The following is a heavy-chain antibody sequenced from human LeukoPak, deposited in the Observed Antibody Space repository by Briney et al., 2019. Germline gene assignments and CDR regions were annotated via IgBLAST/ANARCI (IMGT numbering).Heavy chain of an antibody. J-gene: IGHJ3*02. CDR2: ISSSGSTI. D-gene: IGHD3-9*01. Sequence: GGSLRLSCAASGFTFSSYEMNWVRQAPGKGLEWVSYISSSGSTIYYAGSVKGRFTISRDNAKNSLYLQMNSLRAEDTAVYYCARANGYYDILTGGDAFDIWGQGTMVTVSS. CDR1: GFTFSSYE. V-gene: IGHV3-48*03. CDR3: ARANGYYDILTGGDAFDI.